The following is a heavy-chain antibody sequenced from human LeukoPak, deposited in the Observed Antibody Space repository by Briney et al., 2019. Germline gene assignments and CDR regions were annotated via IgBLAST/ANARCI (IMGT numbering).Heavy chain of an antibody. Sequence: PSETLSLTRAVYGGSLSGYYWSWIRQPPGKGLEWIGEINHSGSTNYNPSLKSRVTISVDTSKTQFSLKLSSVTAADTAVYYCARAKSYYYGSGTFWGQGTKVIVSS. CDR2: INHSGST. J-gene: IGHJ3*01. D-gene: IGHD3-10*01. CDR3: ARAKSYYYGSGTF. V-gene: IGHV4-34*01. CDR1: GGSLSGYY.